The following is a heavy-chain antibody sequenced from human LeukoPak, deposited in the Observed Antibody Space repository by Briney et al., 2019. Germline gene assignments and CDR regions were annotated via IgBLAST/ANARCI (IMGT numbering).Heavy chain of an antibody. V-gene: IGHV3-23*01. D-gene: IGHD5-24*01. J-gene: IGHJ4*02. CDR2: IVGDGGGI. Sequence: GGSLRLSCVASGFTLSSYGMNWVRQAPGKGLEWVSVIVGDGGGIHYADSVSGRFTISRDNSRNTLYLQMNSLRVEDTAVYYCAKDRIPDGKYSIDFWGQGTLVTVSS. CDR3: AKDRIPDGKYSIDF. CDR1: GFTLSSYG.